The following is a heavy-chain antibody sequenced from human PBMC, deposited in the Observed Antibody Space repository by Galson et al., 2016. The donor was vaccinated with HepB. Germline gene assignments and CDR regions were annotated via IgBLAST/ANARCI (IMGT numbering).Heavy chain of an antibody. CDR1: GFTFGDSY. CDR3: ARDRGSYCGGDCSDYYFDY. V-gene: IGHV3-11*04. Sequence: SLRLSCAAPGFTFGDSYMSWIRQAPGKGLEWISCITGSGTVLFYADSVKGRFTVSRDNAKNSLYLQMNTLRAEDTAIYYCARDRGSYCGGDCSDYYFDYWGQGTLVTVSS. CDR2: ITGSGTVL. J-gene: IGHJ4*02. D-gene: IGHD2-21*02.